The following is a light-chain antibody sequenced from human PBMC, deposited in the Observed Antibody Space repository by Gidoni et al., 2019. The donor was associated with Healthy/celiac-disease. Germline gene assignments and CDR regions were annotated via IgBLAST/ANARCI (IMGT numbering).Light chain of an antibody. CDR3: QQYNSYSRT. Sequence: DIQMTQSPSTLSASVGDRVTITCRASQGISSWLAWYQQKPGKAPKLLIYDASSLESGVPSRFSGSGSGTEFTLTISSLQPDDFATYYGQQYNSYSRTFXXXTKVEIK. CDR2: DAS. CDR1: QGISSW. J-gene: IGKJ1*01. V-gene: IGKV1-5*01.